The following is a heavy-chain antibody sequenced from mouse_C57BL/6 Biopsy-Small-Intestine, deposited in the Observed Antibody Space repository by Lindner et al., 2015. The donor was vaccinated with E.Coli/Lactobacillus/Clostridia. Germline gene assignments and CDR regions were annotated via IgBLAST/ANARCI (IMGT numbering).Heavy chain of an antibody. D-gene: IGHD2-1*01. CDR2: ISPYNGIS. Sequence: VQLQESGPELVKPGASVKISCKASGYSFTGYYIRWVKQSHGNILDWIGYISPYNGISSYNQKFKGKAILTVDKSSSTAYMELRSLTSEDSAVYYCAANYGTLAWFAYWGQGTLVTVSA. CDR1: GYSFTGYY. J-gene: IGHJ3*01. V-gene: IGHV1-31*01. CDR3: AANYGTLAWFAY.